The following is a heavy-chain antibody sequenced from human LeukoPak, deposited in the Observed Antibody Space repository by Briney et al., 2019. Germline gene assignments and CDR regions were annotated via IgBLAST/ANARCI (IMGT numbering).Heavy chain of an antibody. Sequence: GRSLRLSCTASGFTFRSYGMHWVRQAPGKGLEWVAVMWYDGSHKYYADSVKGRFTISRDNSKSTLYLQMNSLRAEDTAVYYCAKHSYDSSGYYSIDYWGQGTLVTVFS. CDR1: GFTFRSYG. CDR2: MWYDGSHK. CDR3: AKHSYDSSGYYSIDY. V-gene: IGHV3-33*06. J-gene: IGHJ4*02. D-gene: IGHD3-22*01.